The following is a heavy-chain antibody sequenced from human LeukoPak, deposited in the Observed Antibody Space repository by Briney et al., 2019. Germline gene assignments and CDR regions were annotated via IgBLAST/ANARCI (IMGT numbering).Heavy chain of an antibody. Sequence: PSETLSLTCTVSGGSISSSSYYWGWIRQPPGKGLEWIGSIYYSGSTYYNPSLKSRVTISVDTSKNQFSLKLSSVTAADTAVYYCARGRSGSYRYPQHRPNAFDIWGQGTMVTVSS. V-gene: IGHV4-39*07. CDR3: ARGRSGSYRYPQHRPNAFDI. D-gene: IGHD1-26*01. CDR1: GGSISSSSYY. CDR2: IYYSGST. J-gene: IGHJ3*02.